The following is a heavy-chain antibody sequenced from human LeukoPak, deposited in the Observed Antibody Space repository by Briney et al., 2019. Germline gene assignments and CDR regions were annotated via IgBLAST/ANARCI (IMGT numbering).Heavy chain of an antibody. CDR2: VNHSGYT. J-gene: IGHJ4*02. CDR1: GTSFTSYY. D-gene: IGHD4-17*01. CDR3: ARMTTGHDY. Sequence: SETLSLTCGVSGTSFTSYYWSWIRLTPGKGLEWIGEVNHSGYTNMNPSLKSRVTISVDTSKNQFSLMMTSVTAADTAVNFCARMTTGHDYWGQGTLVTVSS. V-gene: IGHV4-34*01.